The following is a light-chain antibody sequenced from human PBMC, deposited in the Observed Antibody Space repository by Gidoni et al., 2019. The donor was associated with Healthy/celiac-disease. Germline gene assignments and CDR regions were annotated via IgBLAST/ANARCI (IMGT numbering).Light chain of an antibody. CDR1: QSVSSSY. V-gene: IGKV3-20*01. J-gene: IGKJ1*01. CDR3: QQYGSSPPT. CDR2: GAS. Sequence: EIVLTQSPGTLSLSPGERATLSCRASQSVSSSYLDWYQQKPGQAPRLLIYGASSRATGIPDRFSGSGSGTDFTLTISRLEPEDFAVYSCQQYGSSPPTFGQGTKVEIK.